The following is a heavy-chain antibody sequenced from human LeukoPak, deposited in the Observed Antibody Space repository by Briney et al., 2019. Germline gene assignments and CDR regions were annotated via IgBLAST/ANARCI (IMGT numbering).Heavy chain of an antibody. CDR1: GGSFSGYY. V-gene: IGHV4-34*01. CDR3: ARGYCSGGSCYSRGRYYYYGMDV. CDR2: INHSGST. J-gene: IGHJ6*02. Sequence: SETLSLTCAVYGGSFSGYYWSWIRQPPGKGLEWIGEINHSGSTNYNPSLKSRVTISVDPSKNQFSLKLSSVTAADTAVYYCARGYCSGGSCYSRGRYYYYGMDVWGQGTTVTVSS. D-gene: IGHD2-15*01.